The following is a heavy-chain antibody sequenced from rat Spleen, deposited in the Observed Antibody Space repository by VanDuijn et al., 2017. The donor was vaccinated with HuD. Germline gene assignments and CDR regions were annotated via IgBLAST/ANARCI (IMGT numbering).Heavy chain of an antibody. CDR3: TRGLY. J-gene: IGHJ2*01. CDR1: GFSLTSYG. V-gene: IGHV2-15*01. CDR2: IWGDGST. Sequence: QVQLKESGPGLVQPSQTLSLTCTVSGFSLTSYGVSWVRQPPGKGLEWMGGIWGDGSTNYNSALKSRLSISRDTSKSQVFLKMNSLQTEDTAIYFCTRGLYWGQGVMVTVSS.